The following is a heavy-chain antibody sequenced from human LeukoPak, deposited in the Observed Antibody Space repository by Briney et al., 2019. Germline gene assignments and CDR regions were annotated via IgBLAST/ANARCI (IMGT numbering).Heavy chain of an antibody. Sequence: PSETLSLTCTDPGGSTSSHYWSWIRQPPGKGLEWIGYIYYSGSTNYNPSLKSRVTISVDTSKNQFSLKLSSVTAADTAVYYCARAYSSSWNDYWGQGTLVTVSS. CDR2: IYYSGST. D-gene: IGHD6-13*01. CDR3: ARAYSSSWNDY. J-gene: IGHJ4*02. CDR1: GGSTSSHY. V-gene: IGHV4-59*11.